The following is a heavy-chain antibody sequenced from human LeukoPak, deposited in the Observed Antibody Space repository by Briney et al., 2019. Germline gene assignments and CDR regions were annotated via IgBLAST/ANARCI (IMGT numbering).Heavy chain of an antibody. J-gene: IGHJ4*02. V-gene: IGHV3-33*01. Sequence: GGSLRLSCAASGFTFSSYTMHWVRQAPGKGLEWVAVIWYDGSNKYYADSVEGRFTISRDNSKNTLYLRVNSLRAEDTAMYYCARDRGGRWLQVYYFDYWGQGTLVTVSS. D-gene: IGHD5-24*01. CDR2: IWYDGSNK. CDR1: GFTFSSYT. CDR3: ARDRGGRWLQVYYFDY.